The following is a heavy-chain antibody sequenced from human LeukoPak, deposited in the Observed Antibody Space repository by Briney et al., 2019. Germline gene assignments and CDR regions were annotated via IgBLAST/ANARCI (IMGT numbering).Heavy chain of an antibody. CDR3: ARSGSGTHYYYMDV. CDR1: GYTFTGYY. CDR2: INPNSGGT. J-gene: IGHJ6*03. Sequence: ASVKVSCKASGYTFTGYYMHWVRQAPGQGLEWMGWINPNSGGTNYAQKLQGRVTMTTDTSTSTAYMELRSLRSDDTAVYYCARSGSGTHYYYMDVWGKGTTVTVSS. V-gene: IGHV1-2*02. D-gene: IGHD1-26*01.